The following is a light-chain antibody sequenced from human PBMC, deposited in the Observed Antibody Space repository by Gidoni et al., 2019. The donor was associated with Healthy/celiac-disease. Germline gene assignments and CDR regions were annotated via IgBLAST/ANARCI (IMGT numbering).Light chain of an antibody. V-gene: IGKV1-39*01. J-gene: IGKJ3*01. CDR2: AAS. CDR3: HLGFT. CDR1: QSISSY. Sequence: DIQMTQSPSSLSASVGDRVTITCRASQSISSYLNWYQQKPGKAPKLLIYAASSLQSGVPSRFSGSGSGTDFTLTISSLQPEDFATYYCHLGFTFGPXTKVDIK.